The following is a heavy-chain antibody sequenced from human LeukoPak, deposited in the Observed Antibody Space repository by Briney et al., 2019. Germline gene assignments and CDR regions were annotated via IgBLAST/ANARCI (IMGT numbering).Heavy chain of an antibody. D-gene: IGHD6-13*01. V-gene: IGHV1-69*01. CDR3: ARVAAVGTRDDY. Sequence: SVTVSCKASGGTFSSYAISWVRQAPGQGLEWMGGIIPIFGTANYAQKFQGRVTITADESTSTAYMELSSLRSEDTAVYYCARVAAVGTRDDYWGQGTLVTVSS. J-gene: IGHJ4*02. CDR1: GGTFSSYA. CDR2: IIPIFGTA.